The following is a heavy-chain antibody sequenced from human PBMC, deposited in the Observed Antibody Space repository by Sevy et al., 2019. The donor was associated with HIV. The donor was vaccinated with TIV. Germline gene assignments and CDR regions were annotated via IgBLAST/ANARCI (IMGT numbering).Heavy chain of an antibody. D-gene: IGHD3-22*01. Sequence: GGSLRLSCAASGFSFSNYDIHWVRQAPGKGLEWVAVISDDGNYKDYADSVKGRFTISRDNSKNTLYVQMNSLRAEDTAVYYCVTLDYYDNTGSHPDYFDYWGQGTLVTVSS. CDR1: GFSFSNYD. CDR3: VTLDYYDNTGSHPDYFDY. J-gene: IGHJ4*02. V-gene: IGHV3-30*04. CDR2: ISDDGNYK.